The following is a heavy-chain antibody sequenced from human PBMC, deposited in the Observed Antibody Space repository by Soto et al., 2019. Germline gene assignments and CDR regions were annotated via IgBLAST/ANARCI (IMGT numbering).Heavy chain of an antibody. V-gene: IGHV1-18*01. D-gene: IGHD6-13*01. Sequence: GASVKVSCKASGYTFTSYGISWVRQAPGQGLEWMGWISAYNGNTNYAQKLQGRVTMTTDTSTSTAYMELRSLRSDDTAVYYCATIIAAAGLYYFDYWGQGTLVTVSS. CDR1: GYTFTSYG. CDR3: ATIIAAAGLYYFDY. J-gene: IGHJ4*02. CDR2: ISAYNGNT.